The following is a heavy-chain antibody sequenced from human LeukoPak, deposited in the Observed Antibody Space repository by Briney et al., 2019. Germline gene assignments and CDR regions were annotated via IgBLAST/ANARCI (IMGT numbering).Heavy chain of an antibody. Sequence: GGSLRLSCAASGFTFDDYGMSWVRQAPGKGLEWVSSISGSSSYIYYADSVKGRFTISRDNAKKSLFLQMNSLRAEDTAVYYCARQLWFGELYTGYFDYWGQGTLVTVSS. CDR1: GFTFDDYG. V-gene: IGHV3-21*01. D-gene: IGHD3-10*01. CDR2: ISGSSSYI. J-gene: IGHJ4*02. CDR3: ARQLWFGELYTGYFDY.